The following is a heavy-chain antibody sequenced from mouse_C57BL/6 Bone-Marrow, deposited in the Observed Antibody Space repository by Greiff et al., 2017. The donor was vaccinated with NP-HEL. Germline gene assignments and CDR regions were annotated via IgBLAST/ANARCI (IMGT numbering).Heavy chain of an antibody. D-gene: IGHD2-3*01. V-gene: IGHV1-82*01. CDR1: GYAFSSSW. CDR3: ARRYDAVKDFDY. J-gene: IGHJ2*01. Sequence: VQLQQSGPELVKPGASVKLSCKASGYAFSSSWMNWVKQRPGKGLEWIGRIYPGDGDTNYNGKFKGKATLTADKSSSTAYMQLSSLTSEDSAVYFSARRYDAVKDFDYWGQGTTLTVSS. CDR2: IYPGDGDT.